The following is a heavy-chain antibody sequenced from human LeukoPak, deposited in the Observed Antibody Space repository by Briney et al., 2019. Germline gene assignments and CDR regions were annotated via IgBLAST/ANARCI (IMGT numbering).Heavy chain of an antibody. CDR2: IKQDGSKK. Sequence: GGSLRLSCAASGFTFSSYWMSWVRQAPGKGLEWVANIKQDGSKKYYVDSVKGRFTISRDDAKNSLYLQMNGLRAEDTAVYYCARDIGWVVPAAMPSVYCMDVWGKGSTVTVS. J-gene: IGHJ6*04. CDR3: ARDIGWVVPAAMPSVYCMDV. D-gene: IGHD2-2*01. V-gene: IGHV3-7*03. CDR1: GFTFSSYW.